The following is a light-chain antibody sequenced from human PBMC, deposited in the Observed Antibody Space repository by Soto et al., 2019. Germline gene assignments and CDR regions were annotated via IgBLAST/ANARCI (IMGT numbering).Light chain of an antibody. V-gene: IGKV1-12*01. CDR2: DAS. CDR1: QGVSTR. CDR3: QQINSLPVT. Sequence: DIQMTQSPSSVSASVGDRVTITCRASQGVSTRLAWYQQRPGKAPKLLIYDASTLQSGVPSRFSGSGSGTEFTLTISSLQPEDFATYYCQQINSLPVTFGGGTKVDIK. J-gene: IGKJ4*01.